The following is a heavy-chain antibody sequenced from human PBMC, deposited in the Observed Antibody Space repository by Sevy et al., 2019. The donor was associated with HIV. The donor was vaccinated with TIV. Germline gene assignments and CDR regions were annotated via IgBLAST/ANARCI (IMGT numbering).Heavy chain of an antibody. J-gene: IGHJ6*02. CDR1: GFTFSRNA. Sequence: GGSLRLSCAASGFTFSRNAVSWVRQAPGKGLEWASGITGSGGSTYYADSVKGRFTISRDNSKNTLYLQMNSLRVEDTAVYYCAKVGYCSSTSCYSIYYGMDVWGQGTTVTVSS. V-gene: IGHV3-23*01. D-gene: IGHD2-2*02. CDR2: ITGSGGST. CDR3: AKVGYCSSTSCYSIYYGMDV.